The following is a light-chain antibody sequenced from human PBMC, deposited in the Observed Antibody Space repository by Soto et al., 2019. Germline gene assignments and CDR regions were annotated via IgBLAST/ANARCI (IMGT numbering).Light chain of an antibody. V-gene: IGKV1-5*01. CDR1: EGMSNF. J-gene: IGKJ1*01. CDR2: XAS. Sequence: IQMVESRSTLSACEXDRVDITSLASEGMSNFLAXYQQXPXKAPXXXIYXASSLQSGVPSSFSGSAYGTEFTLTISSLQPDDMETYCCQQWHRYLTFGQGTKVDIK. CDR3: QQWHRYLT.